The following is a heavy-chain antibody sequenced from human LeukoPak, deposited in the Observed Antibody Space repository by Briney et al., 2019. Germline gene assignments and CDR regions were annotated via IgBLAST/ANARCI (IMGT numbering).Heavy chain of an antibody. CDR3: ARDHYGSGSSIDY. CDR1: GYTFTAYY. CDR2: INPNSGGT. V-gene: IGHV1-2*02. D-gene: IGHD3-10*01. J-gene: IGHJ4*02. Sequence: APVKVSCKASGYTFTAYYKHWVRQAPGQGLEWMGWINPNSGGTNYAQKFQGRVTMTRDTSISTAYMELSRLRSDDTAVYYCARDHYGSGSSIDYWGQGTLVTVSS.